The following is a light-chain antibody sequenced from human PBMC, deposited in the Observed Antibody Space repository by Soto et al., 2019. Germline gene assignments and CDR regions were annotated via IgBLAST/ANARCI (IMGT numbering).Light chain of an antibody. J-gene: IGLJ2*01. CDR3: CSFARSSTWI. CDR2: EVS. V-gene: IGLV2-23*02. Sequence: SALTQPASVSGSPGQSITISCTGTNSDVGNYNHVSWYQQHPGKAPKLMIYEVSKRPSGVSNRFSGSKSANTASLTISGLQAEDEAVYYCCSFARSSTWIFGGGTKVTVL. CDR1: NSDVGNYNH.